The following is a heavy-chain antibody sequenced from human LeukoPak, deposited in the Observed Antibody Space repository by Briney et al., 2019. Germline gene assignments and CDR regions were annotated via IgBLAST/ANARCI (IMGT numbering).Heavy chain of an antibody. CDR3: ASGIGDYGDYRRPYFDY. V-gene: IGHV1-69*13. Sequence: SVKVSCKASGGTFISYAISWVRQAPGQGLEWMGGIIPIFGTANYAQKFQGRVTITADESTSTAYMELSSLRSEDTAVYYCASGIGDYGDYRRPYFDYWGQGTLVTVSS. D-gene: IGHD4-17*01. CDR2: IIPIFGTA. CDR1: GGTFISYA. J-gene: IGHJ4*02.